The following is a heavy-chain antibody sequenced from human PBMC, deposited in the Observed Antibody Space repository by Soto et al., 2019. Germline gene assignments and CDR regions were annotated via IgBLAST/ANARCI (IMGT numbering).Heavy chain of an antibody. CDR3: AKVHGSGNYHNFPDY. V-gene: IGHV3-23*01. CDR2: ISGSGGST. D-gene: IGHD3-10*01. J-gene: IGHJ4*02. CDR1: GFTFSTYA. Sequence: LRLSCAASGFTFSTYAISWVRQAPGKGLEWVSLISGSGGSTYYADSVKGRFTISRDNSKNTLYLQMNSLRAEDTAVYYCAKVHGSGNYHNFPDYWGQGTLVTVSS.